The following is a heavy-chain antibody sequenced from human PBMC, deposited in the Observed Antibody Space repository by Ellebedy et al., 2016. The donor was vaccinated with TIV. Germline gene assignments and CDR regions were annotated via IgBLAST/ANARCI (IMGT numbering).Heavy chain of an antibody. D-gene: IGHD6-19*01. J-gene: IGHJ4*02. CDR3: AKNSGIAVAGTLTY. CDR1: GGSISSYY. CDR2: IYYSGST. Sequence: SETLSLTXTVSGGSISSYYWSWIRQPPGKGLEWIGYIYYSGSTNYNPSLKSRVTISVDTSKNQFSLKLSSVTAADTAVYYCAKNSGIAVAGTLTYWGQGTLVTVSS. V-gene: IGHV4-59*12.